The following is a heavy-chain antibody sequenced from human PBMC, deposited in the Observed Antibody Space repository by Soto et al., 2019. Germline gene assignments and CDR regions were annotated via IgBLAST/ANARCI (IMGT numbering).Heavy chain of an antibody. V-gene: IGHV2-5*02. CDR1: GFSLSTSGVG. CDR2: IYWDDDK. J-gene: IGHJ5*02. Sequence: QITLKESGPTLVKPTQTLTLTCTFSGFSLSTSGVGVGWIRQPPGKALEWLALIYWDDDKRYSPSLKSRLTITKDTSKNQVVLTMTNMDPVDTATYYCAHAPPRTFPLMSWLDPWGQGTLVTVSS. CDR3: AHAPPRTFPLMSWLDP. D-gene: IGHD3-16*01.